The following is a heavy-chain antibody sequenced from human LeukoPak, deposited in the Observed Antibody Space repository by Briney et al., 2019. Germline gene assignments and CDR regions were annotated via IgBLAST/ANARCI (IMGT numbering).Heavy chain of an antibody. CDR2: IHPGRGDT. Sequence: ASVKVSCKALGYTFTDHYFHWLRQAPGQGLEWMGWIHPGRGDTNYAQKFQGRVSLTRDTSVSTAYMELSRLTSDDTAVYYCARDHNWGPDYWGQGTLVSVSS. CDR1: GYTFTDHY. D-gene: IGHD7-27*01. J-gene: IGHJ4*02. V-gene: IGHV1-2*02. CDR3: ARDHNWGPDY.